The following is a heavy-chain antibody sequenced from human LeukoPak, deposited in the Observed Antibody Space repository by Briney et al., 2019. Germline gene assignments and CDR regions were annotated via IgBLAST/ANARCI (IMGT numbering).Heavy chain of an antibody. D-gene: IGHD6-6*01. CDR2: LYPGDSDT. V-gene: IGHV5-51*01. J-gene: IGHJ4*02. CDR1: GYSFTNYW. Sequence: GESLKISCKASGYSFTNYWIGWVRQMPGEGLEWVGILYPGDSDTRYSPSFQGHVTISADKSISTAYLQWSSLKASDTAMYYCARLGRQQVVTDDYWGQGTLVTVSS. CDR3: ARLGRQQVVTDDY.